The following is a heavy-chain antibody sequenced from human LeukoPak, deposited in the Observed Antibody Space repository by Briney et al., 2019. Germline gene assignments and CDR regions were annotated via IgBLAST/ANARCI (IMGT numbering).Heavy chain of an antibody. CDR2: IYHSGST. CDR3: AREDDLVPAARGGLYYFDY. Sequence: SETLSLTCSVSGYSISSGYYWGWIRQPPGKGLEWIGSIYHSGSTYYNPSIKSRVTISVDTSKNQFSLKLSSVTAADTAVYYCAREDDLVPAARGGLYYFDYWGQGTLVTVSS. CDR1: GYSISSGYY. D-gene: IGHD2-2*01. J-gene: IGHJ4*02. V-gene: IGHV4-38-2*02.